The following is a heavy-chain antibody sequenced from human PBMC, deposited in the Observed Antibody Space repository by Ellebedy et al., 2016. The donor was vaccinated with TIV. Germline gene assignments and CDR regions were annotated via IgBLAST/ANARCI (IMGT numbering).Heavy chain of an antibody. CDR1: GYILTSNG. J-gene: IGHJ6*02. CDR3: ARGLWFGELDV. CDR2: IGAYNGNT. V-gene: IGHV1-18*01. Sequence: AASVKVSCKASGYILTSNGISWVRQAPGQGLEWMGWIGAYNGNTNYAQKFQGRVTMTTDTSTSTVYMDLRSLRSDDTAVYYCARGLWFGELDVWGQGTTVTVSS. D-gene: IGHD3-10*01.